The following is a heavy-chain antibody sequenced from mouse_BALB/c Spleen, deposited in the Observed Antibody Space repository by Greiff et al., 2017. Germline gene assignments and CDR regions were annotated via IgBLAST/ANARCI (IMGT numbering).Heavy chain of an antibody. CDR3: ARAYGYDDGYYYAMDY. Sequence: QVQLQQSGPGLVAPSQSLSITCTVSGFSLTSYGVHWVRQPPGKGLEWLGVIWAGGSTNYNSALMSRLSISKDNSKSQVFLKMNSLQTDDTAMYYCARAYGYDDGYYYAMDYWGQGTSVTVSS. J-gene: IGHJ4*01. CDR2: IWAGGST. CDR1: GFSLTSYG. V-gene: IGHV2-9*02. D-gene: IGHD2-2*01.